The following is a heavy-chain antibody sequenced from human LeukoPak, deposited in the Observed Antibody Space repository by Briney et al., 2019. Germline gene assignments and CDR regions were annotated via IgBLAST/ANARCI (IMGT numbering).Heavy chain of an antibody. D-gene: IGHD5-12*01. V-gene: IGHV3-23*01. Sequence: GGSLRLSCAASGFTFSTYAMNWVRQAPGKGLEWVSGIPAITGDKFYAGSVKGRFTISRDNSENTLYLQMNSLRADDTAVYYCARGYSAESHNELEHWGQGTLVTVSS. CDR3: ARGYSAESHNELEH. CDR2: IPAITGDK. CDR1: GFTFSTYA. J-gene: IGHJ1*01.